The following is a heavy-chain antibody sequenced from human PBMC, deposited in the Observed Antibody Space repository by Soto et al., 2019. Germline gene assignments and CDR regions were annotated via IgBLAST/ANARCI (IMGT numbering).Heavy chain of an antibody. CDR1: GFTFSSYG. CDR2: IWYDGSNK. D-gene: IGHD3-3*01. Sequence: QVQLVESGGGVVQPGRSLRLSCAASGFTFSSYGMHWVRQAPGKGLEWVAVIWYDGSNKYYADSVKGRFTISRDNSKNTLYLQMNSLRGEDTAVYYCARDADDFWSGYLPDYWGQGTLVTVSS. J-gene: IGHJ4*02. CDR3: ARDADDFWSGYLPDY. V-gene: IGHV3-33*01.